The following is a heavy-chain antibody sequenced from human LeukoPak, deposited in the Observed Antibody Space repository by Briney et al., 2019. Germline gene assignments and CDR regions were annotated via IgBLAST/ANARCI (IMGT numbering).Heavy chain of an antibody. CDR1: GITLSNYG. J-gene: IGHJ4*02. CDR3: AKRGVVIRVILVGFHKEAYYFES. CDR2: ISDSGGST. V-gene: IGHV3-23*01. D-gene: IGHD3/OR15-3a*01. Sequence: GGSLRLSCAVSGITLSNYGMSWVRQAPGKGLEWVAGISDSGGSTKYADSVKGRFTISRDNPKNTLYLQMNSLRAEDTAVYFCAKRGVVIRVILVGFHKEAYYFESWGQGTLVTVSS.